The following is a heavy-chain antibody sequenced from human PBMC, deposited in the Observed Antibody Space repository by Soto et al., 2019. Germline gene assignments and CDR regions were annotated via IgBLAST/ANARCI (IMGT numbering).Heavy chain of an antibody. CDR2: ISWNSGSI. CDR1: GFTFDDYA. Sequence: PGGSLRLSCAASGFTFDDYAMYWVRQAPGKGLEWVSGISWNSGSIGYADSVKGRFTISRDNAKNSLYLQMNSLRAEDTALYYCAKDLGPYDFWSGHGLDGYYGMDVWGQGTTVTVSS. D-gene: IGHD3-3*01. V-gene: IGHV3-9*01. J-gene: IGHJ6*02. CDR3: AKDLGPYDFWSGHGLDGYYGMDV.